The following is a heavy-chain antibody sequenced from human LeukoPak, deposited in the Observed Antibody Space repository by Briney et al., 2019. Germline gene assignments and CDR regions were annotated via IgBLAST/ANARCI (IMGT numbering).Heavy chain of an antibody. Sequence: PSETLSLTCTVSGVSISSTSNQWGWIRQPPGKGLEWIGSIYYSGNTHYNPSLKSRVTISVDTSKNQFSLKLSSVTAADTAVYYCARGAHPAEEIDAFDIWGQGTMVTVSS. V-gene: IGHV4-39*07. CDR2: IYYSGNT. CDR3: ARGAHPAEEIDAFDI. CDR1: GVSISSTSNQ. D-gene: IGHD5-24*01. J-gene: IGHJ3*02.